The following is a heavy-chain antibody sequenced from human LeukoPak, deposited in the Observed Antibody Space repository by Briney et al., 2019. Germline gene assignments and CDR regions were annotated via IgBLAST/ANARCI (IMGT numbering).Heavy chain of an antibody. CDR1: GFTFSSYS. J-gene: IGHJ5*02. V-gene: IGHV3-48*04. Sequence: GGSLRLSCAASGFTFSSYSMNWVRQAPGKGLEWVSYISSISSSSTYYADSVKGRFTISRDNAKNSLYLQMNSLRAEDTAVYYCARAGSGRSPDWFDPWGQGTLVTVSS. CDR2: ISSISSSST. CDR3: ARAGSGRSPDWFDP. D-gene: IGHD1-26*01.